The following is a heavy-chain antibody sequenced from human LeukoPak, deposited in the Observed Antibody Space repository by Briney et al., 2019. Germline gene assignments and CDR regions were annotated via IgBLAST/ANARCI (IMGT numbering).Heavy chain of an antibody. CDR3: AKCPPLVYCSGGSCYS. D-gene: IGHD2-15*01. Sequence: PGGSLRLSCAASGFTFSSYAISWVRQAPGKGLEWVSAISGSGGSTYYTCSVKGRFTISRDNSKNTLYLQMNSLRAEDTAVYYCAKCPPLVYCSGGSCYSWGQGTLVTVSS. J-gene: IGHJ4*02. CDR1: GFTFSSYA. V-gene: IGHV3-23*01. CDR2: ISGSGGST.